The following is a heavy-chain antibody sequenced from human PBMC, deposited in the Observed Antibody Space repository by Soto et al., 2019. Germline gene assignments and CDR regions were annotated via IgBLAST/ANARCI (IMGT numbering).Heavy chain of an antibody. CDR2: IYYNGNT. D-gene: IGHD6-19*01. J-gene: IGHJ4*02. Sequence: QVQLRESGPGLVKPSETLSLTRTVSGGSITSFYWSWVRQPPGKGLEWIGYIYYNGNTNYNPSLKSRVTISVDTSKNQFSLNLSSVTAADTAVYYCTRGSSGWFPRPLDYWGQGTLVTVSS. V-gene: IGHV4-59*01. CDR3: TRGSSGWFPRPLDY. CDR1: GGSITSFY.